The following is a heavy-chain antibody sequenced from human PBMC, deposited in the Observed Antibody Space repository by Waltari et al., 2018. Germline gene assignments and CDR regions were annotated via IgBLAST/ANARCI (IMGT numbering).Heavy chain of an antibody. D-gene: IGHD1-26*01. CDR3: ATDQPGIVGATT. CDR1: GYTLTELS. CDR2: FDPEDGET. J-gene: IGHJ5*02. Sequence: QVQLVQSGAAVKKPGASVQVSCKVSGYTLTELSRHWVRQAPGKGLEWMGGFDPEDGETIYAQKFQGRVTMTEDTSTDTAYMELSSLRSEDTAVYYCATDQPGIVGATTWGQGTLVTVSS. V-gene: IGHV1-24*01.